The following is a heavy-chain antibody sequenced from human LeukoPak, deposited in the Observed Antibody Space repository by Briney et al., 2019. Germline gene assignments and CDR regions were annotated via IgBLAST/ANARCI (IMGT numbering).Heavy chain of an antibody. J-gene: IGHJ4*02. CDR3: AREVSGYPY. Sequence: GYSVKVSCKASGYTFTGYYMHWVRQAPGQGLEWMGWINSNSGATNYAQKFQGRVTMTRDTSISTAYMEVSRLTSDDTAVFYCAREVSGYPYWGEGTLVSV. CDR2: INSNSGAT. D-gene: IGHD5-12*01. V-gene: IGHV1-2*02. CDR1: GYTFTGYY.